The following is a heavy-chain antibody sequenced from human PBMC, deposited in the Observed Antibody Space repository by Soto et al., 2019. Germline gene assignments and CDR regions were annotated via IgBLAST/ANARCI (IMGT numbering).Heavy chain of an antibody. D-gene: IGHD3-10*01. Sequence: QVQLVESGGGVVQPGRSLRLSCAASGFTFSSYGMHWVRQAPGKGLEWVAVISYDGSNKYYADSVKGRFTISRDNSKNTLYLQMNSLRAEDTAVYYCAKDSIRGRGVYNWFDPWGQGTLVTVSS. J-gene: IGHJ5*02. CDR3: AKDSIRGRGVYNWFDP. CDR1: GFTFSSYG. CDR2: ISYDGSNK. V-gene: IGHV3-30*18.